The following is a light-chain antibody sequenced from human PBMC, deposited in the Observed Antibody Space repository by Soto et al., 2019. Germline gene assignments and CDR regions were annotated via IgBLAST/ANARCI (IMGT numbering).Light chain of an antibody. J-gene: IGKJ4*01. CDR3: QQYGSSPLT. CDR2: GAS. Sequence: EIVLTQSPGTLSLSPGERATLSCRASQSVASNYLAWYQQKPGQAPRLLIYGASSRATGIPVRFSGSGSGADFTLTISRLEPEDSAVYYCQQYGSSPLTFGGRTKVEIK. CDR1: QSVASNY. V-gene: IGKV3-20*01.